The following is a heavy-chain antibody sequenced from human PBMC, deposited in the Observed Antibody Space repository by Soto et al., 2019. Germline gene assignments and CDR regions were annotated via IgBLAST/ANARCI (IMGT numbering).Heavy chain of an antibody. CDR3: ASLKYYYDSSGYLRDAFDI. V-gene: IGHV1-69*01. J-gene: IGHJ3*02. D-gene: IGHD3-22*01. CDR1: GGTFSSYA. CDR2: IIPIFGTA. Sequence: QVQLVQSGAEVKKPGSSVKVSCKASGGTFSSYAISWVRQAPGQGLEWMGGIIPIFGTANYAQKFQGRVTITADESTSTAYMELRSLRSEDTAVYYCASLKYYYDSSGYLRDAFDIWGQGTMVTVSS.